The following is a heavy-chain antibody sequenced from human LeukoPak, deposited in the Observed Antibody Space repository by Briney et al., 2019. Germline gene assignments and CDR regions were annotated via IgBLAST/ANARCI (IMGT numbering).Heavy chain of an antibody. D-gene: IGHD2-15*01. CDR1: GGSFSGYY. CDR3: ARGCYGINPYYYYYYYMDV. CDR2: INHSGST. J-gene: IGHJ6*03. V-gene: IGHV4-34*01. Sequence: SETLSLTCAVYGGSFSGYYWSWIRQPLGKGLEWIGEINHSGSTNYNPSLKSRVTISVDTSKNQFSLKLSSVTAADTAVYYCARGCYGINPYYYYYYYMDVWGKGTTVTVSS.